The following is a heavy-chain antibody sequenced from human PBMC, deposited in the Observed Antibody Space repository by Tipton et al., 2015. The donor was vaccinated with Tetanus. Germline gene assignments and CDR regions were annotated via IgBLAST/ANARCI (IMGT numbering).Heavy chain of an antibody. CDR1: RGSRSANY. V-gene: IGHV4-59*01. J-gene: IGHJ4*02. CDR3: ARGMGAYLN. CDR2: IQYNGIT. Sequence: GLVKPSETLSLTCAVSRGSRSANYWSWIRQSPGKGLEWIGYIQYNGITNYHPSLKSRVTISVDSSTSQFSLRLASVTAADTAVYYCARGMGAYLNWGQGTLVTVS. D-gene: IGHD1-26*01.